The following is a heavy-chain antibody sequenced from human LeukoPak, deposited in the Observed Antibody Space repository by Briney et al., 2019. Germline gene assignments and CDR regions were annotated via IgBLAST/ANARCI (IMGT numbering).Heavy chain of an antibody. D-gene: IGHD2-15*01. CDR3: ARDSHSVDTATPRGFDP. V-gene: IGHV4-59*01. J-gene: IGHJ5*02. Sequence: PSETLSLTCTVSGDSISSYFWSWIRQPPGQGLEWIGYFHDSGSANYNPSLKSRITMSVHTSKNQFSLKLRSVTAADTAVYYCARDSHSVDTATPRGFDPWGQGTLVTVSS. CDR1: GDSISSYF. CDR2: FHDSGSA.